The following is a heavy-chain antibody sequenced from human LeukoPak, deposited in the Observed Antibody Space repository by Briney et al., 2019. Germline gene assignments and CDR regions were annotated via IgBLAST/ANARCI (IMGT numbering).Heavy chain of an antibody. CDR3: ARSYSLFDY. D-gene: IGHD2-15*01. Sequence: PGGSLRLSCAASGFTFSSYAMNWVRQAPGKGLEWVANIKQDGSQKYYVDSVKGRFTISRDNAKNSLYLQMNSLRAEDTAVYYCARSYSLFDYWGQGTLVTVSS. V-gene: IGHV3-7*01. CDR2: IKQDGSQK. J-gene: IGHJ4*02. CDR1: GFTFSSYA.